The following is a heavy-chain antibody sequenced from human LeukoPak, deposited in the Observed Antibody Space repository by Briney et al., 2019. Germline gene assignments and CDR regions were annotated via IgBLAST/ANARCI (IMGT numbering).Heavy chain of an antibody. CDR2: VDPSGGST. CDR3: ARDNTATGPFDY. J-gene: IGHJ4*02. V-gene: IGHV1-46*01. D-gene: IGHD1-1*01. CDR1: GYTFASHY. Sequence: ASVKVSCKASGYTFASHYMHWVRQAPGQGLEWMGIVDPSGGSTSRAQKFQGRITITRDTSTSAVYMELSSLRSEDTAVYYCARDNTATGPFDYWGQGTLVTVSS.